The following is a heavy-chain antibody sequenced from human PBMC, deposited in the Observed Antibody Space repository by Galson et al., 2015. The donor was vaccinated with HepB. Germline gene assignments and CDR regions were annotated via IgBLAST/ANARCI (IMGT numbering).Heavy chain of an antibody. CDR1: GFSLSTSGMC. CDR3: ARTVTGLPVDYFDY. V-gene: IGHV2-70*11. J-gene: IGHJ4*02. D-gene: IGHD3-9*01. Sequence: PALVKPTQTLTLTCTFSGFSLSTSGMCVSWIRQPPGKALEWLARIDWDDDKYYITSLKTRLTISKDTSKNQVVLTMTNMDPADTATYYCARTVTGLPVDYFDYWGQGTLVTVSS. CDR2: IDWDDDK.